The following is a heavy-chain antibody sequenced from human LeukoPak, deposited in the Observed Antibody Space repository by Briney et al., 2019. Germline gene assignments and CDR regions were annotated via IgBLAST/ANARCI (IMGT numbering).Heavy chain of an antibody. CDR1: GFTFSSYA. Sequence: PGGSLRLSCAASGFTFSSYAMSWVRQAPGKGLEWVSAISGSGGSTYYADSVKGRFTISRDNSKNTLYLQMNSLRAEDTAVYYCARHVLRYFDWLLISDYWGQGTLVTVSS. CDR2: ISGSGGST. CDR3: ARHVLRYFDWLLISDY. J-gene: IGHJ4*02. D-gene: IGHD3-9*01. V-gene: IGHV3-23*01.